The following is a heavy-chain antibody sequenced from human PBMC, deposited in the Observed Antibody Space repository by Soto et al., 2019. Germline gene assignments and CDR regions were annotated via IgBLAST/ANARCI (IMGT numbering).Heavy chain of an antibody. J-gene: IGHJ5*02. D-gene: IGHD3-22*01. CDR3: AREENYYDSSGPGGWFDP. V-gene: IGHV1-18*04. CDR1: GYTFTSYG. Sequence: SVKVSCKASGYTFTSYGISWVRQAPGQGLEWMGWISAYNGNTNYAQKLQGRVTMTTDTSTSTAYMELRSLRSDDTAVYYCAREENYYDSSGPGGWFDPWGQGTLVTVSS. CDR2: ISAYNGNT.